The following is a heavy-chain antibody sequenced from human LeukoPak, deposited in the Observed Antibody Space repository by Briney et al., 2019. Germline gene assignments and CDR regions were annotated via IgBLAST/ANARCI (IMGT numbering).Heavy chain of an antibody. D-gene: IGHD1-26*01. CDR2: IYYSGST. J-gene: IGHJ4*02. V-gene: IGHV4-39*01. Sequence: SETLSLTCTVSGGSISSSSYSWGWIRQPPGKGLEWIGSIYYSGSTYYNPSLKSRVTISVDTSKNQFSLKLSSVTAADTAVYYCARPGGGSYFDYWGQGTLVTVSS. CDR1: GGSISSSSYS. CDR3: ARPGGGSYFDY.